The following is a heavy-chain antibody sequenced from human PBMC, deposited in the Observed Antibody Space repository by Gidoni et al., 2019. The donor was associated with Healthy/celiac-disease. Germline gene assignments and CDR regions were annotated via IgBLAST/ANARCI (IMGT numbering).Heavy chain of an antibody. Sequence: EVQLVESGGGLVQPGGSLKLPCAASGFTFSGSAMHWVRQASGKGLGWVGRIRSKANSYATAYAASVKGRFTISRDDSKNTAYLQMNSLKTEDTAVYYCTRRRGGSGWYPFDYWGQGTLVTVSS. CDR2: IRSKANSYAT. J-gene: IGHJ4*02. CDR1: GFTFSGSA. CDR3: TRRRGGSGWYPFDY. D-gene: IGHD6-19*01. V-gene: IGHV3-73*02.